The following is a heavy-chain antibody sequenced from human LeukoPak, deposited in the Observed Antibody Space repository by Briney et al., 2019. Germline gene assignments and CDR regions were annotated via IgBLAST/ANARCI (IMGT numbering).Heavy chain of an antibody. J-gene: IGHJ3*02. CDR2: IKQDGSEI. CDR3: AAGATYGSGSYYDAFDI. Sequence: QPGGSLRLSCAASGFTFSTYWMSWVRQSPEKGLEWVANIKQDGSEIYYVDSVKGRFTISRDNAKNSLYLQMNSLRSEDTAVYYCAAGATYGSGSYYDAFDIWGQGTMVTVSS. D-gene: IGHD3-10*01. V-gene: IGHV3-7*03. CDR1: GFTFSTYW.